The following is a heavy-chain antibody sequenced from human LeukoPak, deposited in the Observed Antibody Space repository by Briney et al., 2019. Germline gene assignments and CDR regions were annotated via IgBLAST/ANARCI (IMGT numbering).Heavy chain of an antibody. CDR3: ARGPSYCDF. J-gene: IGHJ4*02. CDR2: ISYSGST. V-gene: IGHV4-31*01. CDR1: GGSISSDGFY. Sequence: SETLSLTCTVSGGSISSDGFYWSWVRQHPGKGLEWIGYISYSGSTYYNPSLKSQVSVSLDTSKSQFSLKLTSVTAADTAVYFCARGPSYCDFWGQGTLVTVSS.